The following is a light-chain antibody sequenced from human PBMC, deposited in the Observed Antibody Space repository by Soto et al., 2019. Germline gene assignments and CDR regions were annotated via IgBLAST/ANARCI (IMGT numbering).Light chain of an antibody. CDR3: QYLNSFPLT. J-gene: IGKJ4*01. Sequence: IQLSQAPSSLSASVGDRVTITCRASQGISNYLAWYQQKPGKAPKLLIYIASTLQGGVPSRFSGSGSGTDFSLTISSLQPEDVATYYCQYLNSFPLTFGGGTKVDIK. CDR2: IAS. CDR1: QGISNY. V-gene: IGKV1-9*01.